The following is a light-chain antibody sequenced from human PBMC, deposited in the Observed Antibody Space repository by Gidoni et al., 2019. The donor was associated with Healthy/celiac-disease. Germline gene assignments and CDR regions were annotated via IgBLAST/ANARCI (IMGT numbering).Light chain of an antibody. V-gene: IGKV4-1*01. CDR2: WAY. Sequence: DLVISQPTVSLAVSLGERATINCQSSQSVLYSSNNKNYVAWYQQKPGQPPKLLIYWAYTRESGVPDRFSSSGSGTDFTLTISSLQAEDVAFYYCQSGLTFGGXTKVEIK. CDR3: QSGLT. CDR1: QSVLYSSNNKNY. J-gene: IGKJ4*01.